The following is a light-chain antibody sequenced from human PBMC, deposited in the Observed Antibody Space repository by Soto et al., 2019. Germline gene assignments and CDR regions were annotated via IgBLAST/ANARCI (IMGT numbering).Light chain of an antibody. CDR3: SSYTT. Sequence: QSVLTQPRSVSGSPGQSVTISCTGTSSDVGGYNYVSWYQQHPGKAPKLMIYDVSKRPSGVPDRFSGSKSGNTASLTISGLQAEDEADYYFSSYTTFATGTKVTVL. CDR2: DVS. V-gene: IGLV2-11*01. CDR1: SSDVGGYNY. J-gene: IGLJ1*01.